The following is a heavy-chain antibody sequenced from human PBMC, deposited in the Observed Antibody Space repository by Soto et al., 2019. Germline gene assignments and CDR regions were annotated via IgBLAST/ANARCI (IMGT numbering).Heavy chain of an antibody. CDR1: GGSIRSYY. CDR3: AIVYGRNFDY. CDR2: IYYSGST. D-gene: IGHD4-17*01. Sequence: QLQLQESVPGLVKPSETLSLTCTVSGGSIRSYYWSWIRQPTGKGLEWIGYIYYSGSTNYNPSLKSRLTIAVDTSKNQFSLKLSSVTAADTDVYYCAIVYGRNFDYWGQGTLVTVSS. V-gene: IGHV4-59*01. J-gene: IGHJ4*02.